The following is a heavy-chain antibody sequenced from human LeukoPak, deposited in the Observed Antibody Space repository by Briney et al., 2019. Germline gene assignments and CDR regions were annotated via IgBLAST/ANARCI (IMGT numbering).Heavy chain of an antibody. J-gene: IGHJ4*02. D-gene: IGHD3-10*01. CDR2: ILFDGVNK. V-gene: IGHV3-30*03. CDR3: ETDMYYYKILCCDY. CDR1: GLISSNCV. Sequence: GGSLISSRAAAGLISSNCVWYSRRQVPGKGLEWVALILFDGVNKYYADSVKGRFTISRDNSKNTLYLQMNSLRAEDTAVYYCETDMYYYKILCCDYWGQGTLVTVSS.